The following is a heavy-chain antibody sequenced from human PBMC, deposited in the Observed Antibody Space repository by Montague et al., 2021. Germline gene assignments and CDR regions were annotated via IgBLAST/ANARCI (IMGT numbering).Heavy chain of an antibody. V-gene: IGHV4-59*01. D-gene: IGHD1-26*01. CDR2: IYSSGST. CDR1: GDSINTYK. J-gene: IGHJ3*01. Sequence: SETLSLTCTVSGDSINTYKWNWIRQPPGKGLEWIGYIYSSGSTNYNPSLKSRVTISVDTSRNQFSLEVSSVTAADTAMYYCAREWSGFDFWGHGTMVTVSS. CDR3: AREWSGFDF.